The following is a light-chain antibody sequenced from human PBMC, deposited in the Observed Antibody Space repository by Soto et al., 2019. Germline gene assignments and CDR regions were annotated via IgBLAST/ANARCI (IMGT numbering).Light chain of an antibody. J-gene: IGKJ1*01. CDR3: KQYNSSPT. Sequence: DIQMTQSPSTLSASVGDRVTITCRASQSISSWLAWYQQKPGKAPKLLIYKESSLESGVTSRFSGSGSGTEFTLTISSLQPDDFATYYCKQYNSSPTFGQGTKVEIK. CDR2: KES. V-gene: IGKV1-5*03. CDR1: QSISSW.